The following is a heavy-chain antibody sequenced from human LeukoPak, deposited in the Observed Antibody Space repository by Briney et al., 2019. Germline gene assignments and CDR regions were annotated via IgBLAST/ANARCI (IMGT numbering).Heavy chain of an antibody. V-gene: IGHV3-23*01. CDR2: ISNSGVNT. J-gene: IGHJ4*02. D-gene: IGHD2-15*01. CDR1: GFTFSSYA. Sequence: GGSLRLSCAASGFTFSSYAMRWVRQAPGKGLEWVSGISNSGVNTYYTDSVKGRLTISRDNSKNTLYLQMNSLRAEDTAIYYCAKGYASAIPYYLDYWGQGTLVTVSS. CDR3: AKGYASAIPYYLDY.